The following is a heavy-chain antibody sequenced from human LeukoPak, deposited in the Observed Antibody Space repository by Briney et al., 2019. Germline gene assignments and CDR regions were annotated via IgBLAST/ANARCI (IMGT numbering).Heavy chain of an antibody. J-gene: IGHJ3*02. Sequence: SETLSLTCTVSGGSISSYYWSWIRQPPGKGLEWIGYIYYSGSTNYNPSLKSRVTISVDTSKNQFSLMLSSVTAADTAVYYCARPRIAAAHDAFDIWGQGTMVTVSS. CDR3: ARPRIAAAHDAFDI. CDR2: IYYSGST. V-gene: IGHV4-59*08. CDR1: GGSISSYY. D-gene: IGHD6-13*01.